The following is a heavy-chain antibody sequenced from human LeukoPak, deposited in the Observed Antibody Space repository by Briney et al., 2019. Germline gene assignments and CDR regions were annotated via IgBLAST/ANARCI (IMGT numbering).Heavy chain of an antibody. CDR3: ARVSSGSYFGYYYYYMDV. Sequence: GGSLRLSCAASGFTFSNYWMHWVRQAPGKGLVWVSRINSDGSSTSYADSVKGRFTISRDNAKNTPYLQMNSLRAEDTAVYYCARVSSGSYFGYYYYYMDVWGKGTTVTVSS. V-gene: IGHV3-74*01. J-gene: IGHJ6*03. CDR1: GFTFSNYW. CDR2: INSDGSST. D-gene: IGHD1-26*01.